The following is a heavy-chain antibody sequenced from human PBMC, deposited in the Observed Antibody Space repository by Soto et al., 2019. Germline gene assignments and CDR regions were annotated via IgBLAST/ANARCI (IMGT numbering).Heavy chain of an antibody. Sequence: QVQLVQSGAEVKKPGASVKLSCKAFGFMFSDCYMHWVRQAPGQGLEWMGVINPTDGGTAYAQRLQGRVTMTRDTSTSTVYMELSSLTSEDTALYYCAREVGATDYWRQGTPVTVSS. CDR2: INPTDGGT. CDR1: GFMFSDCY. J-gene: IGHJ4*02. CDR3: AREVGATDY. D-gene: IGHD1-26*01. V-gene: IGHV1-46*01.